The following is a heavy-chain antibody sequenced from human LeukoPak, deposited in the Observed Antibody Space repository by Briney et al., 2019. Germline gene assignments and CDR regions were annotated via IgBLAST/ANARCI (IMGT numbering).Heavy chain of an antibody. V-gene: IGHV4-34*01. J-gene: IGHJ4*02. CDR2: INHSGST. CDR3: ARGGGDYVWGSYRSYYFDY. D-gene: IGHD3-16*02. Sequence: KPSETLSLTCAVYGGSFSGYYWSWIRQPPGKGLEWIGEINHSGSTNYNPSLKSRVTISVDTSKNQFSLKLSSVTAADTAVYYCARGGGDYVWGSYRSYYFDYWGQGTLVTVSS. CDR1: GGSFSGYY.